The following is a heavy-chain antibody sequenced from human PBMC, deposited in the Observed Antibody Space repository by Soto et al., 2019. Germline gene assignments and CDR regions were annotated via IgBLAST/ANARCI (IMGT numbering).Heavy chain of an antibody. CDR3: ARTYYYDSSRYYSLDY. CDR2: IIPIFGTA. Sequence: QVQLVQSGAEVKKPGSSVKVSCKASGGTFSSYAISWVRQAPGQGLEWMGGIIPIFGTANYAQKFQGRVTINADESTSTAYMELSSLRSQDTAVYYCARTYYYDSSRYYSLDYWGQGTLVTVSS. CDR1: GGTFSSYA. D-gene: IGHD3-22*01. J-gene: IGHJ4*02. V-gene: IGHV1-69*01.